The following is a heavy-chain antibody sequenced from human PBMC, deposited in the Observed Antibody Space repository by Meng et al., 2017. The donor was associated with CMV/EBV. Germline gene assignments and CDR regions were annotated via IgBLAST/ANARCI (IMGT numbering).Heavy chain of an antibody. CDR3: ARSLTGTGYFFDY. J-gene: IGHJ4*02. CDR2: IIPILGIA. Sequence: SVKVSCKASGGTFSSYTISWVRQAPGQGLEWMGRIIPILGIANYAQKFQGRVTITADKSTSTAYMELSSLRSEDTAVYYCARSLTGTGYFFDYWGQGTLVTVSS. V-gene: IGHV1-69*02. D-gene: IGHD1/OR15-1a*01. CDR1: GGTFSSYT.